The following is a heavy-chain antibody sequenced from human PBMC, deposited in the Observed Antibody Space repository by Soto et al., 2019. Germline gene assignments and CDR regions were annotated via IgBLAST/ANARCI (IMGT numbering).Heavy chain of an antibody. CDR3: ARDRYSGYNSQLDY. Sequence: ASVKVSCKASGYIFTGYYIHWVRQAPGQGLEWTGWINPNTRGTHSAQRFQGRVTMTRDTSISTAYMELSSLRSDASAVYYCARDRYSGYNSQLDYWGQGSLATVSS. J-gene: IGHJ4*02. CDR2: INPNTRGT. D-gene: IGHD5-12*01. V-gene: IGHV1-2*02. CDR1: GYIFTGYY.